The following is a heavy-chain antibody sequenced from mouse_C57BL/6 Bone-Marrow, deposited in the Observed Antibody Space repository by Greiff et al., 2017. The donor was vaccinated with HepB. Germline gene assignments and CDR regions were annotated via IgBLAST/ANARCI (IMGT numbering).Heavy chain of an antibody. J-gene: IGHJ4*01. CDR2: INPNNGGT. V-gene: IGHV1-26*01. CDR3: AREKIYGYGGRDY. D-gene: IGHD2-2*01. CDR1: GYTFTDYY. Sequence: EVQLQQSGPELVKPGASVKISCKASGYTFTDYYMNWVKQSHGKSLEWIGDINPNNGGTSYNQKFKGKATLTVDKSSSTAYMELRSLTSEDSAVYYCAREKIYGYGGRDYWGQGTSVTVSS.